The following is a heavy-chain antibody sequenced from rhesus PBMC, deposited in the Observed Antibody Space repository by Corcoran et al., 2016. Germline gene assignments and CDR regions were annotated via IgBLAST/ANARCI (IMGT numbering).Heavy chain of an antibody. CDR1: GASISSNW. Sequence: QVQLQESGPGLVKPSETLSLTCTVSGASISSNWWSWIRPPPGKGLEGIGEINGNSGSTNYNPSLKSRVTRSKDASKNQFSLKLSSVTAADTVVYYCERGLYYNIWTGYYLDYWGQGVLVTVSS. V-gene: IGHV4-80*01. CDR2: INGNSGST. CDR3: ERGLYYNIWTGYYLDY. J-gene: IGHJ4*01. D-gene: IGHD3-3*01.